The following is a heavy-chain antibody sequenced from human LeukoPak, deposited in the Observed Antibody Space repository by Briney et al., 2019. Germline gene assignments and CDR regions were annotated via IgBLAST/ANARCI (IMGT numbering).Heavy chain of an antibody. CDR3: ARGASSGYYSDY. D-gene: IGHD3-22*01. V-gene: IGHV3-21*01. J-gene: IGHJ4*02. Sequence: GGSLRLSCAASGFTFSSYSMNWVRQAPGKGLEWVSSISSSSSYIYYADSVKGRFTISRDNAKNSLYLQMNSLRAGDTAVYYCARGASSGYYSDYWGQGTLVTVSS. CDR2: ISSSSSYI. CDR1: GFTFSSYS.